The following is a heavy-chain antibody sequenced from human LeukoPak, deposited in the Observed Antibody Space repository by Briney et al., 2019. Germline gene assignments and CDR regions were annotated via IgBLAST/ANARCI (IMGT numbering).Heavy chain of an antibody. CDR1: GYSFGIYG. V-gene: IGHV1-18*04. CDR2: IRPYDGHT. CDR3: VRDGGAESPTTDY. Sequence: ASVKVSCKASGYSFGIYGISWVRQAPGQGLEWMAWIRPYDGHTNCAQNLHARVTLTADMSTSTVYMEMFSLRSDDTAVYYCVRDGGAESPTTDYWGQGTLVTVSS. D-gene: IGHD3-16*01. J-gene: IGHJ4*02.